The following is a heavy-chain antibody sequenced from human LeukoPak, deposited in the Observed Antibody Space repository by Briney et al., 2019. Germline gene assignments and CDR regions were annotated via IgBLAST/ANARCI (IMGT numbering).Heavy chain of an antibody. CDR2: IHNDGSI. D-gene: IGHD5-18*01. CDR3: ARGFLQLTPYYFDF. CDR1: GFTFNNAW. Sequence: PGGSLRLSCAASGFTFNNAWMNWIRQSPEKGLEWVSIIHNDGSIYYADSVKGRFTVSRDNSNNTVSLQMDSLRVDDTGVYYCARGFLQLTPYYFDFWGQGTLVTVSS. V-gene: IGHV3-66*01. J-gene: IGHJ4*02.